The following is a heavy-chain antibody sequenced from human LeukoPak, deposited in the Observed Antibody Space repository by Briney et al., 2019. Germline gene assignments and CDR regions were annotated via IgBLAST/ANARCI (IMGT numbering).Heavy chain of an antibody. V-gene: IGHV4-34*01. CDR2: INHSGST. CDR3: ARSPLDYYDSSGYYYDY. CDR1: GGSFSGYY. D-gene: IGHD3-22*01. J-gene: IGHJ4*02. Sequence: PSETLSLTCAVYGGSFSGYYWSWIRQPPGKGLEWIGEINHSGSTNYNPSLKSRVTISVDTSKNQFSLKLSSVTAADTAVYYCARSPLDYYDSSGYYYDYWGQGTLVTVSS.